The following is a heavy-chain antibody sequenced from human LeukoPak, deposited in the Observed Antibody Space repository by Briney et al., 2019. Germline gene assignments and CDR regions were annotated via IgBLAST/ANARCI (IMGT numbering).Heavy chain of an antibody. CDR1: GGSITDYY. CDR2: IYKSGST. Sequence: KPSETLSLTCTVSGGSITDYYWSWIRQPAGKGLEWIGHIYKSGSTDYNPSLKSRVTMSMDTSKSQFSLNLRSVTAADTAAYYCARDDRVSGTFLRWFDPWGQGTLVTVSS. D-gene: IGHD1-26*01. V-gene: IGHV4-4*07. J-gene: IGHJ5*02. CDR3: ARDDRVSGTFLRWFDP.